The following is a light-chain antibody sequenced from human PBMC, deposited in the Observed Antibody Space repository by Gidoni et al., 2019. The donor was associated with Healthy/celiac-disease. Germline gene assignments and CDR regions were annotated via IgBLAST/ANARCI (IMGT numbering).Light chain of an antibody. V-gene: IGKV3-11*01. CDR1: QSVSSY. CDR3: QQRSNWPPGFT. CDR2: DAS. J-gene: IGKJ4*01. Sequence: EIVLTQSPGTRSLSPGERATLSCRASQSVSSYLAWYQQKPGQAPRLLIYDASNRATGIPARFSGSGSGTDFTLTISSLEPEDFAVYYCQQRSNWPPGFTFXGXTKVEIK.